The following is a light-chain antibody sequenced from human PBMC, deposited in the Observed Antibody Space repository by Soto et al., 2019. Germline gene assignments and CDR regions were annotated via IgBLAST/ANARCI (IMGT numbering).Light chain of an antibody. CDR1: QSVGGSY. CDR2: VAS. J-gene: IGKJ1*01. CDR3: QHYGSSPWT. Sequence: EIVLTQSPGTLSLSPGERATLSCRVSQSVGGSYLAWFQQKPGQAPRLLIYVASTRATGVPDRFSGSGSATDFSLTINRLEPEDFAVYYCQHYGSSPWTFGQGTKVEIK. V-gene: IGKV3-20*01.